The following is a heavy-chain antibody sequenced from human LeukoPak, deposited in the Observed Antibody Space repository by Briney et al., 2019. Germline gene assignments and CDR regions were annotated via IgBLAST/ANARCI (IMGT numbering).Heavy chain of an antibody. CDR1: GGTFSRYA. D-gene: IGHD2-2*02. CDR3: ARTYFQPAAILPGGYYYYMDV. Sequence: ASVKVSCKASGGTFSRYAISWVRQAPGQGLEWKGGIIPIFDTANYAQKFQGRVTITADESTSTAYMELSSLRSEDTAVYYCARTYFQPAAILPGGYYYYMDVWGKGTTVTVSS. J-gene: IGHJ6*03. V-gene: IGHV1-69*13. CDR2: IIPIFDTA.